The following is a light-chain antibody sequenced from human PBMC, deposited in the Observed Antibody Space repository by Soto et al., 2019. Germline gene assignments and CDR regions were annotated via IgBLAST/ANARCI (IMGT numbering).Light chain of an antibody. CDR3: SSYTTSSTLV. Sequence: QSALTQPPSVSGSPGQSVTISCTGSSSDVGSYNRVSWYQQPPGTAPKVMIYAVSNRPSGVPDRFSGSKSGNTASLTISGLQAEDEADYYCSSYTTSSTLVFGGGTKLTVL. CDR2: AVS. V-gene: IGLV2-18*02. CDR1: SSDVGSYNR. J-gene: IGLJ2*01.